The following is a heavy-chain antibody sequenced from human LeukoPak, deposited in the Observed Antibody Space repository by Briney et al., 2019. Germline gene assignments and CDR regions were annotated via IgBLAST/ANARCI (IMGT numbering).Heavy chain of an antibody. CDR3: ASPRVATTFYPFDY. Sequence: SETLSLTCTVSGGSISSHYWSWIRQPPGKGLERIGYIYYSGSTNYNPSLKSRVTISVDTSKNQFSLKLSSVTAADTAVYYCASPRVATTFYPFDYWGQGTLVTVSS. V-gene: IGHV4-59*11. CDR1: GGSISSHY. CDR2: IYYSGST. D-gene: IGHD5-12*01. J-gene: IGHJ4*02.